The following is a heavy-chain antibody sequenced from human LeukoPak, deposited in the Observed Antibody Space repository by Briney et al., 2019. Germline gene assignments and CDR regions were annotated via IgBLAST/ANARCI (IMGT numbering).Heavy chain of an antibody. Sequence: GGSLRLSCAASGFTFSSYAMNWVRQAPGKGLEWVSGIGGSGDKTYYADSVKGRFTISRDNSKNTVYLQMNSLRAEDTAVYYCAKLVGYSTSWFDDYWGQGTLVTVSS. CDR3: AKLVGYSTSWFDDY. J-gene: IGHJ4*02. D-gene: IGHD6-13*01. CDR2: IGGSGDKT. V-gene: IGHV3-23*01. CDR1: GFTFSSYA.